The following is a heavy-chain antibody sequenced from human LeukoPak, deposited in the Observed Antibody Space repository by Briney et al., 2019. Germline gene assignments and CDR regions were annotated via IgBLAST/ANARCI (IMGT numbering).Heavy chain of an antibody. CDR2: IYADYST. CDR1: GFFVSNKY. CDR3: ARNEAGDAGFDY. V-gene: IGHV3-66*01. Sequence: GGSLRLSCAASGFFVSNKYMNWVRQAPGKGLEWVSIIYADYSTHYADSVKGRSTTSRDNSKNTIYLQMNSLRAEGTAVYYCARNEAGDAGFDYWGQGTLVTVSS. D-gene: IGHD7-27*01. J-gene: IGHJ4*02.